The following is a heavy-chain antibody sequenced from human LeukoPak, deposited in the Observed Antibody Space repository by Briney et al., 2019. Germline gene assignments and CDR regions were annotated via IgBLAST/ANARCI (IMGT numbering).Heavy chain of an antibody. D-gene: IGHD3-22*01. V-gene: IGHV1-58*01. CDR2: IVVGSGTT. J-gene: IGHJ4*02. CDR3: AAFPDTGVGVITDGQTSYFFEY. Sequence: SGKVSCKAAGFTFTSSAVQRVRQPRGPRLELIGWIVVGSGTTNYAQKFHETVTITSDMSTSTAYMELSSLRSEDTAVYYCAAFPDTGVGVITDGQTSYFFEYWGQGTLVTASS. CDR1: GFTFTSSA.